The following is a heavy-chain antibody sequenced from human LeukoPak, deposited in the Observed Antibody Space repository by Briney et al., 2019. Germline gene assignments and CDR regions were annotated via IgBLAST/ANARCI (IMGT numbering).Heavy chain of an antibody. Sequence: ASVKVSCKASGYTFTGYYLHWVRQAPGQGLEWMGWINSNSGGTNYAQKFQGRVTMTRDTSISIVYMELSRLRSDDTAVYYCVRDKVTTVTPYFDSWGQGTLVTVSS. CDR1: GYTFTGYY. CDR2: INSNSGGT. D-gene: IGHD4-17*01. J-gene: IGHJ4*02. CDR3: VRDKVTTVTPYFDS. V-gene: IGHV1-2*02.